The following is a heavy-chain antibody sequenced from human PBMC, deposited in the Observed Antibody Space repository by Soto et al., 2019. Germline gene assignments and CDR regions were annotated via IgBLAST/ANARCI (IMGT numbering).Heavy chain of an antibody. J-gene: IGHJ4*02. CDR3: ARGVYYGDYDY. V-gene: IGHV4-39*01. CDR1: GGSISSSSYY. Sequence: SETLSLTCTVSGGSISSSSYYWGWIRQPPGKGLEWIGTIYYSGSTNYNPSLKSRVTVSVDTSKNQFSLKLSSVTAADTAVYYCARGVYYGDYDYWGQGTLVTVS. CDR2: IYYSGST. D-gene: IGHD4-17*01.